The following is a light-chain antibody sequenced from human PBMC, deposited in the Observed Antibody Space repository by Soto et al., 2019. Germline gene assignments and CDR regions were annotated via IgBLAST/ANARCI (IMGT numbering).Light chain of an antibody. CDR2: GNS. CDR3: QSYDTSLSGVL. CDR1: SSNIGAGYD. Sequence: QSVLTQPPSVSGAPGQRVTISCTGSSSNIGAGYDVHWYQHLPGTAPKLLISGNSNRPSGVPDRFSGSKSGTSASLAITGLQAEDEAEYFCQSYDTSLSGVLFGGGTKLTVL. V-gene: IGLV1-40*01. J-gene: IGLJ2*01.